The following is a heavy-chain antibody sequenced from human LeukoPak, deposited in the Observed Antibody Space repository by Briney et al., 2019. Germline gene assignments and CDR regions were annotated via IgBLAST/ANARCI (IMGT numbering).Heavy chain of an antibody. CDR2: IYYSGST. V-gene: IGHV4-59*01. CDR1: GGSISSYY. J-gene: IGHJ4*02. CDR3: ASGLVQGYFDY. Sequence: SETLSLTCSVSGGSISSYYWSWIRQPPGKGLEWIGYIYYSGSTNYNPSLKSRVTISVDTPKNQFSLKLSSVTAADTAVYYCASGLVQGYFDYWGQGTLVTVSS. D-gene: IGHD6-19*01.